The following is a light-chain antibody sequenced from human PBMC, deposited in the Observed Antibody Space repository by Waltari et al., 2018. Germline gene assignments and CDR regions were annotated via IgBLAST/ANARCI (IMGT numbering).Light chain of an antibody. CDR1: QSITTS. CDR3: QQYYRTSLT. J-gene: IGKJ4*01. Sequence: DIQTTQSPSSLSASVGGTIPITCRASQSITTSLAWYQQTPGKAPKLLLYGASRLQTGVPSRFSGSGSGADFTLTITSLQPEDFATYYCQQYYRTSLTFGGGTRVEI. CDR2: GAS. V-gene: IGKV1-NL1*01.